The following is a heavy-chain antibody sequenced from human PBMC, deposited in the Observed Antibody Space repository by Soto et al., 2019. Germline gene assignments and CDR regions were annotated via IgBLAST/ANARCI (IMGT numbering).Heavy chain of an antibody. CDR2: IDPSDSYT. Sequence: LGESLKISCKGSGYSFTSYWISWVRQMPGKGLEWMGRIDPSDSYTNYSPSFQGHVTISADKSISTAYLQWSSLKASDTAMYYCARQEVAVAGKGLYYYYYGMDVWGQGTTVTVSS. J-gene: IGHJ6*02. CDR3: ARQEVAVAGKGLYYYYYGMDV. CDR1: GYSFTSYW. V-gene: IGHV5-10-1*01. D-gene: IGHD6-19*01.